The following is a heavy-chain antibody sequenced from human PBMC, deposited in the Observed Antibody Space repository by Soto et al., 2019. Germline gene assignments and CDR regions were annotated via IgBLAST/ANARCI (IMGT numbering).Heavy chain of an antibody. J-gene: IGHJ4*02. V-gene: IGHV1-8*02. CDR2: MNPNSGNT. CDR1: GYTFTSYD. Sequence: ASVKVSYKASGYTFTSYDINWVRQATGQGLEWMGWMNPNSGNTGYAQKFQGRVTMTRNTSISTAYMELSSLRSEDTAVYYCARASPVRYCSSTSCYIDYWGQGTLVTVSS. CDR3: ARASPVRYCSSTSCYIDY. D-gene: IGHD2-2*02.